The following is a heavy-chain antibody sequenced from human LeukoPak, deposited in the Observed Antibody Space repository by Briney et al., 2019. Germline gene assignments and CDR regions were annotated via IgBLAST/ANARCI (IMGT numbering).Heavy chain of an antibody. CDR2: INPSGGST. Sequence: GASVKVSCKASGYTFTSYYMHWVRQAPGQGLEWMGIINPSGGSTSYAQKFQGRVTMTRDTSTSTVYMELSSLRSEDTAVYYCARALLVASGSYGSDYWGQGTLVTVSS. V-gene: IGHV1-46*01. J-gene: IGHJ4*02. CDR1: GYTFTSYY. D-gene: IGHD1-26*01. CDR3: ARALLVASGSYGSDY.